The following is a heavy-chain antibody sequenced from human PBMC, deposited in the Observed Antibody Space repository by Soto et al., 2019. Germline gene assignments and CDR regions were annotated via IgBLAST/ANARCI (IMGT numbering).Heavy chain of an antibody. J-gene: IGHJ4*02. CDR3: CHTWV. Sequence: EVQMVESGGGLVQPGGSLRLSCAASGFSISDYWMSWVRQAPGKGLEWVGNINEDGSEENYVDSVKGRFTISRDNARNSLYLQMNSLRVEDTAVYYCCHTWVGGQGTLVTGSS. V-gene: IGHV3-7*01. CDR1: GFSISDYW. CDR2: INEDGSEE. D-gene: IGHD1-26*01.